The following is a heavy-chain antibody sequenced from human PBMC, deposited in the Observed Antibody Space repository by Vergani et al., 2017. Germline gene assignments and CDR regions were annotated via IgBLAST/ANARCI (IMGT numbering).Heavy chain of an antibody. J-gene: IGHJ5*02. D-gene: IGHD6-19*01. CDR2: IYYSRST. CDR3: ARHSTVEWLVKLGWIDP. CDR1: GGSISSGDYY. V-gene: IGHV4-30-4*01. Sequence: QVQLQESGPGLVKPSQTLSLTCTVSGGSISSGDYYWSWIRQPPGKGLEVIGYIYYSRSTYYNPSLKRRVTISVDTSKNQFSLKLSSVTAADTAVYFCARHSTVEWLVKLGWIDPWGKGILVTVSS.